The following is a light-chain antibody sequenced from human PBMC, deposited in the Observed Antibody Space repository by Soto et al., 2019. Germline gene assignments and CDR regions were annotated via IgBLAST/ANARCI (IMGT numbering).Light chain of an antibody. V-gene: IGKV3-20*01. J-gene: IGKJ4*01. CDR3: QQYGSSPLT. CDR1: QSVSSTF. CDR2: GAS. Sequence: EIVLTQSPGTLSLSPGERATLTCRASQSVSSTFLAWYQQKPGQAPRLLIYGASTRATGIPDRFSGGGSGSDFTLTISRLEPEDFVVYYCQQYGSSPLTFGGGTKVEIK.